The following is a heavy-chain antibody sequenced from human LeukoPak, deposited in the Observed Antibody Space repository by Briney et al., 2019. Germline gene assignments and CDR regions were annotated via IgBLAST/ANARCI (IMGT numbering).Heavy chain of an antibody. CDR2: IYPGDSDT. CDR3: ARPLFMVRGVTDFDY. V-gene: IGHV5-51*01. CDR1: GYSFTSYW. D-gene: IGHD3-10*01. Sequence: SGESLKISCKGSGYSFTSYWIGWVRQMPGKGLEWMGIIYPGDSDTRYSPSFQGQVTISADKSISTAYLQWSSLKASDTAMYYCARPLFMVRGVTDFDYWGQGTLVTVSS. J-gene: IGHJ4*02.